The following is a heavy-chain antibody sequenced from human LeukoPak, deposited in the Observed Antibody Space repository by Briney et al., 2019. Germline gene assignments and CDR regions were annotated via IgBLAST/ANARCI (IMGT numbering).Heavy chain of an antibody. Sequence: PGRSLRLSCAASGFTFSSYGMHWVRQAPGKGLEWVSVIYSGGSTYYADSVKGRFTISRDNSKNTLYLQMNSLRAEDTAVYYCARDRGLTAFDPWGQGTLVTVSS. V-gene: IGHV3-66*01. J-gene: IGHJ5*02. CDR2: IYSGGST. D-gene: IGHD5-18*01. CDR3: ARDRGLTAFDP. CDR1: GFTFSSYG.